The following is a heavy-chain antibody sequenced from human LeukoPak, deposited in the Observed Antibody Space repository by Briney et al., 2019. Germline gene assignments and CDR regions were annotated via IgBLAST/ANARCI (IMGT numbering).Heavy chain of an antibody. CDR1: GFTFRSYW. D-gene: IGHD5-24*01. V-gene: IGHV3-74*01. Sequence: GGSLRLSCTVSGFTFRSYWMRWVRQAPGKGLVWVSRIKSDGSHTNYADSVKGRFTISRDNTKNTLFLQMSSLRVEDTAVYYCVRDKDMATTADLGYWGQGTLVTVSS. CDR2: IKSDGSHT. J-gene: IGHJ4*02. CDR3: VRDKDMATTADLGY.